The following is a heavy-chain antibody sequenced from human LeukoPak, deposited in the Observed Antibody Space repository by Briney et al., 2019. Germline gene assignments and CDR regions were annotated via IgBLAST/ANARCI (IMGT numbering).Heavy chain of an antibody. V-gene: IGHV4-34*01. CDR2: INHSGST. D-gene: IGHD3-10*01. J-gene: IGHJ5*02. Sequence: SETLSLTCAVYGGSFSGYYWSWIRQPPGKGLEWIGEINHSGSTNYNPSLKSRVTISVDTSKNQFSLKLSSVTAADTAVYYCARHGRNRRYYGSGSYSNWFDPWSQGTLVTVSS. CDR3: ARHGRNRRYYGSGSYSNWFDP. CDR1: GGSFSGYY.